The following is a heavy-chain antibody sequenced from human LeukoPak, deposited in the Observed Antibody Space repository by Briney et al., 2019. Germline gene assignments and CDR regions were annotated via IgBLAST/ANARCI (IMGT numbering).Heavy chain of an antibody. CDR3: ARALWFGDTNWFDP. CDR2: LKQDGSEK. V-gene: IGHV3-7*03. D-gene: IGHD3-10*01. Sequence: PGGSLRLSCAASGFTFSSYWMSWVRQAPGKGLEWVANLKQDGSEKYYVDSVKGRFTISRDNAKNSLYLQMNSLRAEDTAVYYCARALWFGDTNWFDPWGQGTLVTVSS. CDR1: GFTFSSYW. J-gene: IGHJ5*02.